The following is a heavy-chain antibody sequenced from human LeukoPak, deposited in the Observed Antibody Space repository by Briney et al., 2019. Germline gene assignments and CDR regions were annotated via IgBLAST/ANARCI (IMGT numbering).Heavy chain of an antibody. D-gene: IGHD3-3*01. CDR2: VFYGGIT. J-gene: IGHJ4*02. CDR3: ASGTVFGVITPQYFHY. Sequence: SETLSLTCTVSAGSISTPYWHWIRQSPGKRLEWIGFVFYGGITNYNPSLKSRVTISLDTSKNQFSPKLTSVTAADTAVYYCASGTVFGVITPQYFHYWGQGTRVTVSS. V-gene: IGHV4-59*11. CDR1: AGSISTPY.